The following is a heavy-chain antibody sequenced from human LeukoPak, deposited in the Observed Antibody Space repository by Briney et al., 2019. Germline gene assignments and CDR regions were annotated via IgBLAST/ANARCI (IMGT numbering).Heavy chain of an antibody. CDR2: IIPILGIA. CDR1: GYTFTSYD. CDR3: ARDSDDSNGDV. D-gene: IGHD4-11*01. Sequence: SVKVSCKASGYTFTSYDISWVRQAPGQGLEWMGRIIPILGIANYAQKFQGRVTITADKSTSTAYMELSSLRSEDTAVYYCARDSDDSNGDVWGKGTTVTVSS. J-gene: IGHJ6*04. V-gene: IGHV1-69*04.